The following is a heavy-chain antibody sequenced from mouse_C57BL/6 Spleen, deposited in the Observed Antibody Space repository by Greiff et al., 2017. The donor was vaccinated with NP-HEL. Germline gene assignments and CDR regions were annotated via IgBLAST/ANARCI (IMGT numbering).Heavy chain of an antibody. V-gene: IGHV1-26*01. D-gene: IGHD3-2*02. Sequence: EVQLQQSGPELVKPGASVKISCKASGYTFTDYYMNWVKQSHGKSLEWIGDINPNNGGTSYNQKFKGKATLTVDKSSSTAYMELRSLTSEDSAVYYCARFGSGGAWFAYWVQGTLVTVSA. CDR1: GYTFTDYY. CDR2: INPNNGGT. CDR3: ARFGSGGAWFAY. J-gene: IGHJ3*01.